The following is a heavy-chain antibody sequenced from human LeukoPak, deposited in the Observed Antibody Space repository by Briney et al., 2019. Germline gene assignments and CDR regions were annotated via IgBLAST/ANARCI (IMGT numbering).Heavy chain of an antibody. D-gene: IGHD3-22*01. Sequence: SVKVSCKASGYTFTGHYIHWVRQAPGQGLEWMGGIIPIFGTANYAQKFQGRVTITADKSTSTAYMELSSLRSEDTAVYSCARCSYDSSDWAFDIWGQGTMVTVSS. J-gene: IGHJ3*02. CDR2: IIPIFGTA. V-gene: IGHV1-69*06. CDR1: GYTFTGHY. CDR3: ARCSYDSSDWAFDI.